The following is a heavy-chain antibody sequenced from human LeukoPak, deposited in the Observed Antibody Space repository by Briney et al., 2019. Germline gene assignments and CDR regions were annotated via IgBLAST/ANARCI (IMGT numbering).Heavy chain of an antibody. CDR2: IDPDSGGT. CDR1: GYTFTGYY. Sequence: ASVRVSCKTSGYTFTGYYLHWVRQAPGQRPKWMGRIDPDSGGTHYGQKFQGRVTVTRDTSITTVYMELSGLTSDDTAVYYCARVPGPYTTSRFDFWGQGTLVTVSS. CDR3: ARVPGPYTTSRFDF. D-gene: IGHD2-2*02. V-gene: IGHV1-2*02. J-gene: IGHJ4*02.